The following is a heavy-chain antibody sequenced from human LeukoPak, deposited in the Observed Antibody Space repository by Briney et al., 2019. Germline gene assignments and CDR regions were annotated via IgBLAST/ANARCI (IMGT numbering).Heavy chain of an antibody. V-gene: IGHV4-59*01. CDR1: GGSISSYY. CDR2: IYYSGST. J-gene: IGHJ4*02. CDR3: ARTERGYSYGPLDY. D-gene: IGHD5-18*01. Sequence: PSETLSLTCTVSGGSISSYYWSWIRQPPGKGLEWIGYIYYSGSTNHNPSLKSRVTISVDTSKNQFSLTLSSVTAADTAVYYCARTERGYSYGPLDYWGQGTLVTVSS.